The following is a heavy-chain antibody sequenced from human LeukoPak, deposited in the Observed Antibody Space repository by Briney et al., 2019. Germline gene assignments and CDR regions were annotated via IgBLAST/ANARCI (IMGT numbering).Heavy chain of an antibody. D-gene: IGHD6-13*01. J-gene: IGHJ6*02. V-gene: IGHV4-59*08. Sequence: SETLSLTCTVSGGSISRYYWCGIRQPPGKGLEWMGYIYYSGSTNYNPSLKSRVTISVDTPKNQFSLKLSSATAADTAVYYCARTPSSSSWSPYYYYGMDVWGQGTTVTVS. CDR1: GGSISRYY. CDR2: IYYSGST. CDR3: ARTPSSSSWSPYYYYGMDV.